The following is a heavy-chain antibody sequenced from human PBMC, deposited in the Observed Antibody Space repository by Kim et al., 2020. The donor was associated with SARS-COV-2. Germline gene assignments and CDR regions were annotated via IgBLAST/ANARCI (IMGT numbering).Heavy chain of an antibody. J-gene: IGHJ6*02. D-gene: IGHD2-15*01. CDR3: ARDRYLGRGYCSGGSCRYYSYGMDV. V-gene: IGHV3-33*05. Sequence: GGSLRLSCAASGFTFSSYGMHWVRQAPGEGLEWVAVISYDGSNKYYADSVKGRFTISRDNSKNTLYLQMNSLRAEDTAVYYCARDRYLGRGYCSGGSCRYYSYGMDVWGQGTTVTVSS. CDR1: GFTFSSYG. CDR2: ISYDGSNK.